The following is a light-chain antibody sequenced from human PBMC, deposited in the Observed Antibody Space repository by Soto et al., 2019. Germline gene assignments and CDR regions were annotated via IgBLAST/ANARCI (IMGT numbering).Light chain of an antibody. Sequence: QSALTQPPSVSGSPGQSVTISCTGASSDVGSYDRVSWYQQPPGTAPKLMIYEVSNRPSGVPDRFSGSKSGNTASLTISGLQAEDEADYYCSSYISSSTPVLFGGGTKL. J-gene: IGLJ2*01. CDR2: EVS. V-gene: IGLV2-18*02. CDR1: SSDVGSYDR. CDR3: SSYISSSTPVL.